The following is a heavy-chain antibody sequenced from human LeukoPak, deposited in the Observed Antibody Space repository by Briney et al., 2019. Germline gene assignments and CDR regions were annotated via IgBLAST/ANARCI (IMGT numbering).Heavy chain of an antibody. CDR1: GFTFSSYS. CDR2: INSDGSST. Sequence: GGSLRLSCAASGFTFSSYSMNWVRQAPGKGLVWVSRINSDGSSTSYADSVQGRFTISRDNAKNTLYLQMNSLRAEDTAVYYCAREGTMVRGVIKSYYYYYMDVWGKGTTVTISS. J-gene: IGHJ6*03. D-gene: IGHD3-10*01. V-gene: IGHV3-74*01. CDR3: AREGTMVRGVIKSYYYYYMDV.